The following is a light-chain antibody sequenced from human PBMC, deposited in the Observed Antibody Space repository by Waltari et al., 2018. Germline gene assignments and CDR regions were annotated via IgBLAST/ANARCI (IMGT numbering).Light chain of an antibody. CDR1: SSDVGNYNL. Sequence: QSALTQPASVSGSPGQSITVSCTGTSSDVGNYNLVSWYQQHPGNAPNLLIYEVSQLPSGFSNRFSGSKSGTTASLTVSGLQAEDEAIYFCCSYAGDRSVLFGGGTKLTVL. CDR2: EVS. CDR3: CSYAGDRSVL. V-gene: IGLV2-23*02. J-gene: IGLJ2*01.